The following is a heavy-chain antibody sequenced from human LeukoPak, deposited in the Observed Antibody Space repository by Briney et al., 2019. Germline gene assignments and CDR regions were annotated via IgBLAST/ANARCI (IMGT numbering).Heavy chain of an antibody. CDR1: GFTFSSYA. CDR2: ISYDGSNK. Sequence: PGGSLRLSCAASGFTFSSYAMHWVRQAPGKGLEWVAVISYDGSNKYYADSVKGRFTISRDNSKNTLYLQMNSLRAEDTAVYYCARGRTQGATDFDYWGQGTLVTVSS. J-gene: IGHJ4*02. V-gene: IGHV3-30-3*01. D-gene: IGHD1-26*01. CDR3: ARGRTQGATDFDY.